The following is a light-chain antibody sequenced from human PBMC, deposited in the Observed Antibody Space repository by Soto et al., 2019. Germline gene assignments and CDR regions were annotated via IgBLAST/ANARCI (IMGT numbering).Light chain of an antibody. J-gene: IGKJ1*01. Sequence: EIVMTQSPATLSVYPGERATLSCRASQSVSSSYLAWYQQKPGQAPRLLIYGASTRATGVPARFSGTWSGTEFSLTISSLQSEDFGVYYCQQYNNWLWTFGRGTKVDIK. CDR1: QSVSSSY. CDR2: GAS. V-gene: IGKV3-15*01. CDR3: QQYNNWLWT.